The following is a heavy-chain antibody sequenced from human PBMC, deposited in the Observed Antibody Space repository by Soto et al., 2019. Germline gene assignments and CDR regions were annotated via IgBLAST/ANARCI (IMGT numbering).Heavy chain of an antibody. CDR3: ARDKSSPLDY. CDR2: IDPRSGDR. J-gene: IGHJ4*02. V-gene: IGHV1-2*02. CDR1: GYTFTDLY. Sequence: QVQLVQSGAEVKKPGASVKVSCKPSGYTFTDLYIHWVRQAPGQGLEWMGWIDPRSGDRRYTQKFQGRVTMSRDTSASTVYMELSSLTSDDTAVYFCARDKSSPLDYWGQGTLVTVSS.